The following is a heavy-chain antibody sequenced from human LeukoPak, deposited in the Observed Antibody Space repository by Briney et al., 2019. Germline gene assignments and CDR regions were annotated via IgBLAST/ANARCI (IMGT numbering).Heavy chain of an antibody. D-gene: IGHD3-3*01. CDR2: ISSSGTTI. J-gene: IGHJ4*02. V-gene: IGHV3-11*01. Sequence: PGGSLRLSCAASGFTFSDYYMSWIRQAPGKGLEWVSYISSSGTTIYFTDSVKGRFTISRDNAENSLYLQMNSLRAEDTAVYYCARSYDFWSGPRYWGQGTLVTVSS. CDR3: ARSYDFWSGPRY. CDR1: GFTFSDYY.